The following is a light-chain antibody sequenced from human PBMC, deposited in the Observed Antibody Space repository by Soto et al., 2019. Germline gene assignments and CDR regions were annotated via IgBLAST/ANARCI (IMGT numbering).Light chain of an antibody. CDR2: SDN. Sequence: QSVLTQPPSASGTPGQRVTISCSGSSSNIGSSNVNWYRQFPGTAPKFLIFSDNQRPSGVPERFSGSKSGTSASLAFSGLQSEDEADYYCAAWDDSLNGWVFGGGTKLTVL. J-gene: IGLJ3*02. CDR3: AAWDDSLNGWV. CDR1: SSNIGSSN. V-gene: IGLV1-44*01.